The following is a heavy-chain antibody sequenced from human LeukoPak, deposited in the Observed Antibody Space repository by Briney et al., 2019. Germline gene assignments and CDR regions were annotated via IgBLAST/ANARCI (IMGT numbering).Heavy chain of an antibody. J-gene: IGHJ5*02. D-gene: IGHD1-1*01. CDR1: GYTFTGYY. CDR3: ARDQHATTGFDP. CDR2: INPNSGGT. V-gene: IGHV1-2*02. Sequence: ASVKVSCKASGYTFTGYYMHWVRQAPGQGLEWMGWINPNSGGTNYAQKLQGRVTMTTDTSTSTAYMELRSLRSDDTAVYYCARDQHATTGFDPWGQGTLVTVSS.